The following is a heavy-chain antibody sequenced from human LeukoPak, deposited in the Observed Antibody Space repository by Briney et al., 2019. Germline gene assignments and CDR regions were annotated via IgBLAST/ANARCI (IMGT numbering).Heavy chain of an antibody. CDR3: ASSYDSSGYVY. V-gene: IGHV3-7*03. D-gene: IGHD3-22*01. CDR2: IKQDGSEK. Sequence: GGSLRLSCAASGFTFSNYWMSWVRQAPGKGLEWVANIKQDGSEKNYVDSVKGRFTISRDNAKNSLYLQMNSLRAEDTAVYYCASSYDSSGYVYWGQGTLVTVSS. J-gene: IGHJ4*02. CDR1: GFTFSNYW.